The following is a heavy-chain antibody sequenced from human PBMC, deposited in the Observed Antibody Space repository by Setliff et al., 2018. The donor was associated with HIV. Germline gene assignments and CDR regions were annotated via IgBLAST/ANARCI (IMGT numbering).Heavy chain of an antibody. CDR3: ARSPGDYLFDY. Sequence: SVKVSCKTSGGSFDMHTISWVRQAPGQGLEFVGRIIPIIDTTNYAQKFQGRVTITRDASASTAYMELSSLRSEDTAVYYCARSPGDYLFDYWGQGTLVTVSS. V-gene: IGHV1-69*16. D-gene: IGHD4-17*01. CDR2: IIPIIDTT. CDR1: GGSFDMHT. J-gene: IGHJ4*02.